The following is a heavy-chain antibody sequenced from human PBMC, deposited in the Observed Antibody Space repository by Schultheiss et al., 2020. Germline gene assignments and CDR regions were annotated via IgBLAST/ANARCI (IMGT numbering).Heavy chain of an antibody. CDR1: GGTFSSYA. V-gene: IGHV1-69*04. CDR3: ARVPGAAAGPNNWFDP. CDR2: IIPILGIA. Sequence: SVKVSCKASGGTFSSYAISWVRQAPGQGLEWMGRIIPILGIANYAQKFQGRVTMTRDTSTSTVYMELSSLRSEDTAVYYCARVPGAAAGPNNWFDPWGQGTLVTVSS. D-gene: IGHD6-13*01. J-gene: IGHJ5*02.